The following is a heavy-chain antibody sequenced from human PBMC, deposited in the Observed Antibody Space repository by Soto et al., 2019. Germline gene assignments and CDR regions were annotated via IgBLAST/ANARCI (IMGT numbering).Heavy chain of an antibody. CDR1: SGSISSGDYY. Sequence: LSLTCTVSSGSISSGDYYWSWIRQPPGKYLEWIGYISYSGSTYYNPSLKSRVTISVDRSKNQFSLKLSSVTAADTAVYYCARGSSARLRYYFDYWGQGTLVTVS. CDR2: ISYSGST. D-gene: IGHD6-6*01. V-gene: IGHV4-30-4*01. J-gene: IGHJ4*02. CDR3: ARGSSARLRYYFDY.